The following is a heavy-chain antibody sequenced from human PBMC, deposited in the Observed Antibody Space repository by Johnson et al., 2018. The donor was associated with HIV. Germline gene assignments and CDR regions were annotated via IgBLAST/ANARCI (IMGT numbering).Heavy chain of an antibody. Sequence: MQLVESGGRVVRPGGSLRLSCAASGFTVSSNYMSWVRQAPGKGLEWVSVIYSGGSTGYADSVNGRFTISRDNAKNSLYLQMNSLRAEDTALYYCARGIVLVVGATSESKGTFDVWGQGTVVTVSS. D-gene: IGHD2-15*01. CDR1: GFTVSSNY. V-gene: IGHV3-66*01. CDR2: IYSGGST. CDR3: ARGIVLVVGATSESKGTFDV. J-gene: IGHJ3*01.